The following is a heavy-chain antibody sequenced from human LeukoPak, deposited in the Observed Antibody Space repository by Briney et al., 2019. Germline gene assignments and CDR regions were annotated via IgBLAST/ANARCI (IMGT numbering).Heavy chain of an antibody. V-gene: IGHV4-39*01. D-gene: IGHD6-19*01. CDR3: ARRRIGAVAGGFDF. CDR1: GGSISSTDYY. J-gene: IGHJ4*02. CDR2: IYYSGST. Sequence: NPSETLSLTCTVSGGSISSTDYYWGWIRQPPGKWLEWIGTIYYSGSTYYNPSLKSRVTISVDTSKNQFSLSLSSVTAADTAVYYCARRRIGAVAGGFDFWRQGTLVTVSS.